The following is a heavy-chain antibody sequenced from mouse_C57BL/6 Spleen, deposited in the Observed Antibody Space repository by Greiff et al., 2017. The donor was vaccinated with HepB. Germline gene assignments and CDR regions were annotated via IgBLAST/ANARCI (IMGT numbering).Heavy chain of an antibody. CDR2: IYPGDGDT. CDR3: ARDLPRYFDV. CDR1: GYAFSSSW. D-gene: IGHD2-1*01. V-gene: IGHV1-82*01. J-gene: IGHJ1*03. Sequence: QVQLQQSGPELVKPGASVKISCKASGYAFSSSWMNWVKQRPGKGLEWIGRIYPGDGDTNYNGKFKGKATLTADKSSSTAYMQLSSLTSEDSAVYFCARDLPRYFDVWGTGTTVTVSS.